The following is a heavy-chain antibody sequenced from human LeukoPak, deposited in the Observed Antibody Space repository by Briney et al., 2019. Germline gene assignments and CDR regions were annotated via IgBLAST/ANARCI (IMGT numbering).Heavy chain of an antibody. CDR3: ARDRGAYCGGDCYLGFDY. Sequence: GGSLRLSCAASDSTFSSHWMYWVRQAPGKGLVWVARLSGDGITTRHADSVKGRFTISRDNAKKSLYLQMTSLTAEDTAVYYCARDRGAYCGGDCYLGFDYWGRGTLVTVSS. V-gene: IGHV3-74*01. CDR1: DSTFSSHW. D-gene: IGHD2-21*02. J-gene: IGHJ4*01. CDR2: LSGDGITT.